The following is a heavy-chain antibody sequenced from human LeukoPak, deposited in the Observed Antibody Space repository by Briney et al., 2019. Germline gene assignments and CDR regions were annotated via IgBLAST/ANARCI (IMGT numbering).Heavy chain of an antibody. CDR2: ISAYNGNT. CDR3: ARDGHFWSGYYDGSSPHFYYYYMDV. V-gene: IGHV1-18*01. Sequence: ASVKVSCKASGYTFTSYGISWVRQVPGQGLEWMGWISAYNGNTNYAQKLQGRVTMTTDTSTSTAYMELRSLRSDDTAVYYCARDGHFWSGYYDGSSPHFYYYYMDVWGKGTTVTVSS. J-gene: IGHJ6*03. D-gene: IGHD3-3*02. CDR1: GYTFTSYG.